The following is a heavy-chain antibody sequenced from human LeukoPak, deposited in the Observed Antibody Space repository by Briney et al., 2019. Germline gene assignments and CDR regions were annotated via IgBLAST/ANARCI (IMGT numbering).Heavy chain of an antibody. V-gene: IGHV3-23*01. Sequence: PGGSLRLSCAASGFTFSSYAMSWVRQAPGKGLEWVSAISGSGGSTYYADSVKGRFTISRDNSKNMLYLQMNSLRAEDTAIYYCAVRTTVTTVYYYYMDVWGKGTTVTVSS. D-gene: IGHD4-17*01. J-gene: IGHJ6*03. CDR1: GFTFSSYA. CDR2: ISGSGGST. CDR3: AVRTTVTTVYYYYMDV.